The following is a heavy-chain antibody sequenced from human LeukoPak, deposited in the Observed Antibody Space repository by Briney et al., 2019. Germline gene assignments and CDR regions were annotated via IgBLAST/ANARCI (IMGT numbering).Heavy chain of an antibody. CDR2: ITISSTYT. CDR3: TREEAYCTSATCHFDY. CDR1: GFTFSSYT. V-gene: IGHV3-21*01. D-gene: IGHD2-2*01. J-gene: IGHJ4*02. Sequence: GGSLRLSCVASGFTFSSYTMHWVRQAPGKGLEWVSSITISSTYTYYADSVKGRFTISRDNAKNSLYLQMSSLRAEDTAVHYCTREEAYCTSATCHFDYWGQGTLATVSS.